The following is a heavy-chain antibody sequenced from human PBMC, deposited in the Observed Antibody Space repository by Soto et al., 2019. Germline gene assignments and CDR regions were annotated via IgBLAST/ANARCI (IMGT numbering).Heavy chain of an antibody. Sequence: ASVKVSCKASGYTFTGYYMHWVRQAPGQGLEWMGWINPNSGGTNYAQKFQGRVTMTRDTSISTAYMELSRLRSDDTAVYYCARVPEYSSSFDYWGQGTLVTVSS. CDR2: INPNSGGT. V-gene: IGHV1-2*02. CDR3: ARVPEYSSSFDY. J-gene: IGHJ4*02. CDR1: GYTFTGYY. D-gene: IGHD6-6*01.